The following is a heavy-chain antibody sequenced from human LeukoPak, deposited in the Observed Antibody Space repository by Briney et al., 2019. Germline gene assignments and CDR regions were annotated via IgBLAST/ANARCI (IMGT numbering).Heavy chain of an antibody. V-gene: IGHV4-30-4*01. Sequence: SETLSLTCTGSGGSISSGDYYWSWIRQPPGKGLEWIGYIYYSGSTYYNPSLKSRVTISVDTSKNQFSLKLSSVTAADTAVYYSARERYYSGAFDIWGQGTMVTVSS. CDR1: GGSISSGDYY. D-gene: IGHD3-10*01. CDR2: IYYSGST. CDR3: ARERYYSGAFDI. J-gene: IGHJ3*02.